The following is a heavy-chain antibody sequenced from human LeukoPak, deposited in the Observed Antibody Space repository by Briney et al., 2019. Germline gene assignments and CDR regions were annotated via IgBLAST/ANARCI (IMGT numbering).Heavy chain of an antibody. Sequence: PSETLSLTCTVSGGSISSYYWSWIRQPPGKGLEWIGYIYYSGSTNYNPSLKSRVTISVDTSKNQFSLKLSSVTAADTAVYYCARIKGIFGFDYWGQGTLVTVSS. CDR2: IYYSGST. V-gene: IGHV4-59*01. CDR1: GGSISSYY. J-gene: IGHJ4*02. D-gene: IGHD3-3*01. CDR3: ARIKGIFGFDY.